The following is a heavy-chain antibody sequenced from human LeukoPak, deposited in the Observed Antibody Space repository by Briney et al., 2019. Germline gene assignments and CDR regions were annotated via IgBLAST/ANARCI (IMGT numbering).Heavy chain of an antibody. D-gene: IGHD6-19*01. CDR3: ARGSLAVAAENWDY. J-gene: IGHJ4*02. CDR2: MNPNRGNT. CDR1: GYTVTSYD. V-gene: IGHV1-8*03. Sequence: GASVKVSCKASGYTVTSYDMNWVRQAPGQGLEWMGWMNPNRGNTGYAQKFQGRVTITRNTSISTAYMELSSLRSEETAVYYCARGSLAVAAENWDYWGQGTLVTVPS.